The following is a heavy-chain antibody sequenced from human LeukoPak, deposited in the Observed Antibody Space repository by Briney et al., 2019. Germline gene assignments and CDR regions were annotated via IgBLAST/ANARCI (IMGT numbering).Heavy chain of an antibody. D-gene: IGHD3-10*01. J-gene: IGHJ4*02. CDR1: GYTFTSYA. V-gene: IGHV1-3*01. Sequence: GASLKVSCKASGYTFTSYAMHWVRQAPGQRLEWMGWINAGNGNTKYSQKFQGRVTITRDTSASTAYMELSSLRSEDTAVYYCARALEVLLWFGEPTYYFDYWGQGTLVTVSS. CDR2: INAGNGNT. CDR3: ARALEVLLWFGEPTYYFDY.